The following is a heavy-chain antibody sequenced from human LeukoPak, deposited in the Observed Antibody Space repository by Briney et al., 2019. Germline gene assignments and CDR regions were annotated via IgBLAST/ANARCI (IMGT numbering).Heavy chain of an antibody. CDR2: IKSKTDGGTT. CDR1: GFTFSNAW. D-gene: IGHD3-22*01. CDR3: TTITMIVVVTDY. Sequence: GGSLRLSCAASGFTFSNAWMSWVRQAPGKGLEWVGRIKSKTDGGTTDYAAPVKGRFTISRDDSKNTLYLQMNSLKTEDTAVYYCTTITMIVVVTDYWGQGTLVAVSS. J-gene: IGHJ4*02. V-gene: IGHV3-15*01.